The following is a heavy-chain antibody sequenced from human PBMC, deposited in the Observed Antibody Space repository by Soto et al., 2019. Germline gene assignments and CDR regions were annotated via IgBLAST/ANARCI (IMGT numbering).Heavy chain of an antibody. V-gene: IGHV3-21*01. D-gene: IGHD5-18*01. CDR1: GFTFSSYS. J-gene: IGHJ3*02. CDR2: ISSSSSYI. Sequence: LRLSCAASGFTFSSYSMNWVRQAPGKGLEWVSSISSSSSYIYYADSVKGRFTISRDNAKNSLYLQMNSLRAEDTAVYYCARVGYGYSYGPSDAFDIWGQGTMVTVSS. CDR3: ARVGYGYSYGPSDAFDI.